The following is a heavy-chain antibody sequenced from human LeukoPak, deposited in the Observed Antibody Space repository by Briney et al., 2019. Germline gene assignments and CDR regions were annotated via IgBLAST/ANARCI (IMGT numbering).Heavy chain of an antibody. CDR1: GFTFSSYA. J-gene: IGHJ3*02. Sequence: GGSLRLSCAASGFTFSSYAMHWVRQAPGKGLEWVAVISFDGSIKYYADSVKGRFTISRDNSKNTLFLQMNSLRVKDTAVYYCARDRAGAFDIWGQGTMVTVSS. CDR2: ISFDGSIK. V-gene: IGHV3-30-3*01. D-gene: IGHD3-10*01. CDR3: ARDRAGAFDI.